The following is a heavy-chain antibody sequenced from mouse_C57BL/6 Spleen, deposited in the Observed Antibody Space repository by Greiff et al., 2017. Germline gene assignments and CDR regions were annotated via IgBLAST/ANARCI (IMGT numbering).Heavy chain of an antibody. CDR1: GYTFTSYW. CDR3: ARYGLRPWCAY. CDR2: IYPGSGST. Sequence: QVQLQQPGAELVKPGASVKMSCKASGYTFTSYWITWVKQRTGQGLEWIGDIYPGSGSTNYNEKFKSKATLTVDTSSSTAYMQLSSLTSEDSAVYYCARYGLRPWCAYWGQGTLVTVSA. D-gene: IGHD2-4*01. V-gene: IGHV1-55*01. J-gene: IGHJ3*01.